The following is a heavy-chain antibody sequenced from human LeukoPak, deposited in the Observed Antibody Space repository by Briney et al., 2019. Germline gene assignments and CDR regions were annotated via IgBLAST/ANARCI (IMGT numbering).Heavy chain of an antibody. J-gene: IGHJ4*02. Sequence: PGGSLRLSCAASGFTFSSYAMSWVRQAPGKGLEWVSAISGSGGSTYYADSVKGRFTISRDNSKNTLYLQMNSLRAEDTAVYYCAKDSRKYYDILTGYYSLGGYYSDYWGQGTLVTVSS. CDR3: AKDSRKYYDILTGYYSLGGYYSDY. CDR1: GFTFSSYA. D-gene: IGHD3-9*01. CDR2: ISGSGGST. V-gene: IGHV3-23*01.